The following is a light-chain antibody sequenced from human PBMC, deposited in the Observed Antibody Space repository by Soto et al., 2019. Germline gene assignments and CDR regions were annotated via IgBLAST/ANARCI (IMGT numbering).Light chain of an antibody. Sequence: EIVMTQSPDTLSVSPGERATLSCRASQSVSSNLAWYQQKPGQVPRLLIYGASTRATGIPARFSGSGSGTEFTLTISSLQSEDFAVYYCQHYNNLWAFGQGTRVES. J-gene: IGKJ1*01. V-gene: IGKV3-15*01. CDR3: QHYNNLWA. CDR2: GAS. CDR1: QSVSSN.